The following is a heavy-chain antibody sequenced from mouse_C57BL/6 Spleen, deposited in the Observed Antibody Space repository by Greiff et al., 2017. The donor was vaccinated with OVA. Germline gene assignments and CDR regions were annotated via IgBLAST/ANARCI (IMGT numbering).Heavy chain of an antibody. J-gene: IGHJ1*03. CDR2: IDPSDSYT. V-gene: IGHV1-69*01. CDR3: ASSTLVATRCSDV. Sequence: QVQLQQPGAELVMPGASVKLSCKASGYTFTSYWMHWVKQRPGQGLEWIGEIDPSDSYTNYNQKFKGKSTLTVDKSSSTAYMQLSSLTSEDSAVYYSASSTLVATRCSDVWGTGTTVTASS. D-gene: IGHD1-1*02. CDR1: GYTFTSYW.